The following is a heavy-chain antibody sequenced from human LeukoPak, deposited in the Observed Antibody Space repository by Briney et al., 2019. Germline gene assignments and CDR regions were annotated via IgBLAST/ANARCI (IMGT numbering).Heavy chain of an antibody. V-gene: IGHV4-59*11. CDR2: IYYSGST. J-gene: IGHJ4*02. D-gene: IGHD6-19*01. CDR3: ARRGSSGWHFDY. Sequence: SETLSLTCTVSGASISSHYWTWIRQPPGKALEWIGCIYYSGSTNYNPSLKSRVTISLDASKNQFSLDLRSVTAADTAVYYCARRGSSGWHFDYWGQGTLVTVSS. CDR1: GASISSHY.